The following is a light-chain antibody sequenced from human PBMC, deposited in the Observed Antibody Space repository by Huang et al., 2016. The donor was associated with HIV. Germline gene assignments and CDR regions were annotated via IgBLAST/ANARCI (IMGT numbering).Light chain of an antibody. J-gene: IGKJ5*01. Sequence: DIQMTQSPSSLSASVGDRVTITCRASQTIGSYLNWYQQKPGKAPRLLSFAASLLPSGVPSRFSGSGSGTDFTLTISSLQPEDFATYYCQQSSTSPPITFGQGTRLDIK. CDR1: QTIGSY. V-gene: IGKV1-39*01. CDR2: AAS. CDR3: QQSSTSPPIT.